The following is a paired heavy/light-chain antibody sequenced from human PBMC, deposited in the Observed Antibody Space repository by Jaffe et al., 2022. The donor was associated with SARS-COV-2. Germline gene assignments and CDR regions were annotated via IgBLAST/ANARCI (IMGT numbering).Heavy chain of an antibody. D-gene: IGHD5-18*01. CDR1: GFTFSSYG. CDR3: ARDQLEELWRGYYYYYYGMDV. CDR2: IWYDGSNK. Sequence: QVQLVESGGGVVQPGRSLRLSCAASGFTFSSYGMHWVRQAPGKGLEWVAVIWYDGSNKYYADSVKGRFTISRDNSKNTLYLQMNSLRAEDTAVYYCARDQLEELWRGYYYYYYGMDVWGQGTTVTVSS. J-gene: IGHJ6*02. V-gene: IGHV3-33*01.
Light chain of an antibody. CDR3: MQATQFPFT. J-gene: IGKJ3*01. Sequence: DIVMTQTPLSSPVTLGQPASISCRSSQSLVHSDGNTYLSWLQQRPGQPPRLLIYKISNRFSGVPDRFSGSGAGTDFTLKISRVEAEDVGVYYCMQATQFPFTFGPGTKVDIK. CDR2: KIS. CDR1: QSLVHSDGNTY. V-gene: IGKV2-24*01.